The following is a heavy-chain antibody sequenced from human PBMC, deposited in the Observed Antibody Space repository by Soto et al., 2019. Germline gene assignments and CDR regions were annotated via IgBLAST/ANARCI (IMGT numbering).Heavy chain of an antibody. CDR1: GYSFTSYW. CDR2: IDPSDSDT. V-gene: IGHV5-10-1*01. J-gene: IGHJ6*02. D-gene: IGHD2-2*02. CDR3: ARDHIVVVPAAIRAYYYYGMDV. Sequence: ESLKISGNGSGYSFTSYWISWVRQMPWKGLAMLGRIDPSDSDTNYSPSFQGHVTISADKSISTAYLQCSSLKASDTAMYYCARDHIVVVPAAIRAYYYYGMDVWGQGTKVTVSS.